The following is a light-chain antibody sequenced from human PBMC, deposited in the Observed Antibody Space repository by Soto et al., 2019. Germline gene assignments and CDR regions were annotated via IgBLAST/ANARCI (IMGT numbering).Light chain of an antibody. J-gene: IGKJ5*01. CDR3: QQYNNWPPIT. CDR2: DTS. Sequence: DIQMTQSPSAVSASIGDRVSITCRASQSISKWLAWHQQKPGKAPKLLIYDTSTLQSGVPPRFSGSGSGTEFILTISSLQSEDFGVYYCQQYNNWPPITFGQGTRLENK. CDR1: QSISKW. V-gene: IGKV1-5*01.